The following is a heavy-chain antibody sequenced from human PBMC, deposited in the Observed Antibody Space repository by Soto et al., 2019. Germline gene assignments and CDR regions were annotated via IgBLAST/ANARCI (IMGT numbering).Heavy chain of an antibody. Sequence: GGSLRLSCAASGFTFDDYAMHWVQQAPGKGLEWVSGISWYSGSIGYADSVKGRFTISRANAKNYLYLQMNSLRAEDTALYYCAKHRPAALWSGPPGCMVDGGPETTVTIFS. CDR3: AKHRPAALWSGPPGCMVD. J-gene: IGHJ6*02. CDR1: GFTFDDYA. D-gene: IGHD3-3*01. V-gene: IGHV3-9*01. CDR2: ISWYSGSI.